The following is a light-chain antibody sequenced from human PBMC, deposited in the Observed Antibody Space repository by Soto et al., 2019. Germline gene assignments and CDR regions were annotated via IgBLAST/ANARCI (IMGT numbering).Light chain of an antibody. J-gene: IGKJ4*01. V-gene: IGKV3-11*01. Sequence: EIVLTQSPATLSLSPGDRATLSYRASQSVSSYLAWYQQKPGQAPRLLIYDASNRATGIPARFSGSGSGTDFTHTITSLEPEDFAVYYCQQRSNWPSTFGGGTKVEIK. CDR1: QSVSSY. CDR3: QQRSNWPST. CDR2: DAS.